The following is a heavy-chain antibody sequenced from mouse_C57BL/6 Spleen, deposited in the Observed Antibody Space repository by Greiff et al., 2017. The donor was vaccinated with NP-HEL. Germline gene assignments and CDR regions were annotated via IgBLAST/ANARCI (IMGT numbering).Heavy chain of an antibody. V-gene: IGHV1-52*01. CDR1: GYTFTSYW. CDR2: IDPSDSET. CDR3: ARGVFITTVVATDYYAMDY. D-gene: IGHD1-1*01. Sequence: QVQLQQPGAELVRPGSSVKLSCKASGYTFTSYWMHWVKQRPIQGLEWIGNIDPSDSETHYNQKFKDKATLTVDKSSSTAYMQLSSLTSEDSAVYYCARGVFITTVVATDYYAMDYWGQGTSVTVSS. J-gene: IGHJ4*01.